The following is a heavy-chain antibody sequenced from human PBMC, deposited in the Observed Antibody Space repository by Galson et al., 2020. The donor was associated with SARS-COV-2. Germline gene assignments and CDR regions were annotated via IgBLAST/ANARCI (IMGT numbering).Heavy chain of an antibody. Sequence: SETLSLTCTVFGHSITSGYYWGWIRQPPGKGLEFIGSIHHSGPTSYNPSLETRVTISVDTSKNQFSLKLAAVRASDTALYYCARVPQCVGRSCYTGGHNFDFWGPGTLVTVSS. CDR1: GHSITSGYY. V-gene: IGHV4-38-2*02. J-gene: IGHJ4*01. CDR2: IHHSGPT. CDR3: ARVPQCVGRSCYTGGHNFDF. D-gene: IGHD2-2*02.